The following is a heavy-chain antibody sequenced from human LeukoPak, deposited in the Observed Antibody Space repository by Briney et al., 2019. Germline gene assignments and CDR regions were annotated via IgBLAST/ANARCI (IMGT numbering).Heavy chain of an antibody. CDR2: ISSSSSYI. D-gene: IGHD5-24*01. J-gene: IGHJ4*02. Sequence: GGSLRLSCAASGFTFSSYSMNWVRQAPGKGLEWVSSISSSSSYIYYADSVKGRFTISRDNAKNSLYLQMNSLRAEDTAVYYCARVKMATIIMGSFDYWGQGTLVTVSS. V-gene: IGHV3-21*01. CDR3: ARVKMATIIMGSFDY. CDR1: GFTFSSYS.